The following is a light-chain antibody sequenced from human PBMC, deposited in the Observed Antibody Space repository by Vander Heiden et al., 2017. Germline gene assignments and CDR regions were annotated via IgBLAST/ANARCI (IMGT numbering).Light chain of an antibody. CDR3: RQALQTKCT. V-gene: IGKV2-28*01. J-gene: IGKJ2*02. CDR2: LGS. CDR1: QSLLHSNGYNY. Sequence: DIVMTQSPPSLPVTPGEPASITCRSSQSLLHSNGYNYLDWYLQKPGQSPQLLIYLGSNPASGVPDRFSGSGSGSHFTLKISTVEAQDVGVYYFRQALQTKCTFGQGTELESK.